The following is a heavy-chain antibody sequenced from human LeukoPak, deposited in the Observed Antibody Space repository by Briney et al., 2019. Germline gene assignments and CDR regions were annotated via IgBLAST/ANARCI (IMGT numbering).Heavy chain of an antibody. D-gene: IGHD4-11*01. CDR2: IIPILGIA. Sequence: ASVKVSCKASGGTFSSYAISWVRQAPGQGLEWMGRIIPILGIANYAQTFQGRVTITTDESTSTAYMEMSRLRSEDTAVYYCAGSKTATLYSNPFFLFDYWGQGTLVTVSS. CDR1: GGTFSSYA. V-gene: IGHV1-69*04. J-gene: IGHJ4*02. CDR3: AGSKTATLYSNPFFLFDY.